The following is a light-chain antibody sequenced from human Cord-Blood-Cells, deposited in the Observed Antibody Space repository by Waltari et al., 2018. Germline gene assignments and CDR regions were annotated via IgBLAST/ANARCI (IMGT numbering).Light chain of an antibody. Sequence: QSVLTHPPSASGTPGQRVTITCSVSSSNIGSNTVTCYQQLQGTAPKLHIYSNNQRPSRVPDRFSGSKCGTSASLAISGLQSEDEADYYCAAWDDSLNGWVFGGGNKLTVL. CDR1: SSNIGSNT. CDR2: SNN. J-gene: IGLJ3*02. V-gene: IGLV1-44*01. CDR3: AAWDDSLNGWV.